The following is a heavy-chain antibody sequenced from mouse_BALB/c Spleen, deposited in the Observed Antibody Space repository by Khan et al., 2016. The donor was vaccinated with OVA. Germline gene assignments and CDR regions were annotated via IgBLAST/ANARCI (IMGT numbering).Heavy chain of an antibody. CDR2: ILPGSGSI. V-gene: IGHV1-9*01. J-gene: IGHJ2*01. Sequence: QVQLKQSGAELMKPGASVKISCKASGYTFSSYWTEWIKQRPGHGLEWIGEILPGSGSINYNEKFKGKATFTADTSSNTAYMQLSSLTSEDSAVYYCTRHGDYWGQGTTLIVSS. CDR3: TRHGDY. CDR1: GYTFSSYW.